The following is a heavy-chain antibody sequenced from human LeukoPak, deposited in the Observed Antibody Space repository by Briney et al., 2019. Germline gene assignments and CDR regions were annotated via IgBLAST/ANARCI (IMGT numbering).Heavy chain of an antibody. D-gene: IGHD2-15*01. Sequence: SETLSLTCAVYGGSFSGYYWSWIRQPPGKGLEWIGEINHSGSTNYNPSLKSRVTISVDTSRNQFSLKLSSVTAADTAVYYCARLVVVVQASPRGLRSWFDPLGPGNPGHRLL. CDR2: INHSGST. CDR3: ARLVVVVQASPRGLRSWFDP. CDR1: GGSFSGYY. V-gene: IGHV4-34*01. J-gene: IGHJ5*02.